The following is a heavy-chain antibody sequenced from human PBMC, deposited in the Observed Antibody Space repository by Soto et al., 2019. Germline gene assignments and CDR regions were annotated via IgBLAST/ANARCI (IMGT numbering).Heavy chain of an antibody. CDR2: ISNDGSST. CDR1: GFTFSSFW. V-gene: IGHV3-74*01. CDR3: ARGRDYGSGTFWSDFYCMDV. D-gene: IGHD3-10*01. J-gene: IGHJ6*02. Sequence: EVQLVESGGGLVQPGGSLRLSCAASGFTFSSFWMHWVRQDPGKGLVWVSRISNDGSSTNYADSVKGQFTISRDTAKNTLYLQINSLRAEATAVYSCARGRDYGSGTFWSDFYCMDVWGQGTTVTVSS.